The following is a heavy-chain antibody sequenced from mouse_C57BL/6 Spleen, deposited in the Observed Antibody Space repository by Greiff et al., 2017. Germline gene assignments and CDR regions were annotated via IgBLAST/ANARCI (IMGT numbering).Heavy chain of an antibody. D-gene: IGHD1-1*01. V-gene: IGHV1-69*01. CDR3: ARALLRFMDY. J-gene: IGHJ4*01. CDR1: GYTFTSYW. CDR2: IDPSDSST. Sequence: VQLQQPGAELVMPGASVKLSCKASGYTFTSYWMHWVKQRPGQGLEWIGEIDPSDSSTNYNQKFKGKSTLTVDKSSSTAYMQLSSLTSEDSAVYYCARALLRFMDYWGQGTSVTVSS.